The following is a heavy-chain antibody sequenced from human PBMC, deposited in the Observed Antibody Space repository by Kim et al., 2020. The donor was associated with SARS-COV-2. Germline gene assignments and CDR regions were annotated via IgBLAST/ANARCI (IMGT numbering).Heavy chain of an antibody. D-gene: IGHD4-17*01. V-gene: IGHV3-11*01. CDR2: I. Sequence: INDADSVKGRFTISRDNAKNSLYLQMNSLRAEDTAVYYCGRHDYGGLFDYWGQGTLVTVSS. CDR3: GRHDYGGLFDY. J-gene: IGHJ4*02.